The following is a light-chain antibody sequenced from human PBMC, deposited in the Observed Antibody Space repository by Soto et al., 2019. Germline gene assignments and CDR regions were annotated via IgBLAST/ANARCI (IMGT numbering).Light chain of an antibody. J-gene: IGLJ1*01. CDR3: SSYRSSITYV. V-gene: IGLV2-14*01. Sequence: QSALTQPASVSGSPGQSITISCTGTSSDVGTYNYVSWYQQHPGKAPKLMIYEVTNRPSGVSNRFSGSKSGNTASLTISGLQAEDEADYYCSSYRSSITYVFGTRTKVTVL. CDR2: EVT. CDR1: SSDVGTYNY.